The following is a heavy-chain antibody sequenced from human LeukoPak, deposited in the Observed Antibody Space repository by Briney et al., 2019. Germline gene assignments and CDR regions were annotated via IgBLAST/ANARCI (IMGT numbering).Heavy chain of an antibody. Sequence: GGSLRLSCAASGSTFSSYAMSWVRQAPGKGLEWVSAISGSGGSTYYADSVKGRFTISRDNSKNTLYLQMNSLRAEDTAVYYCAKWVSTNWGSKGAFDIWGQGTMVTVSS. D-gene: IGHD7-27*01. J-gene: IGHJ3*02. CDR1: GSTFSSYA. V-gene: IGHV3-23*01. CDR3: AKWVSTNWGSKGAFDI. CDR2: ISGSGGST.